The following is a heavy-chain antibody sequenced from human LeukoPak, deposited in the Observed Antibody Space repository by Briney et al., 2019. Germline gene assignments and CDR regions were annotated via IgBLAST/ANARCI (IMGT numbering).Heavy chain of an antibody. V-gene: IGHV4-38-2*02. CDR1: GYSISSGYY. J-gene: IGHJ4*02. Sequence: PSETLSLTCTVSGYSISSGYYWGWIRRPPGKGLEWIGSIYHSGSTYYNPSLKSRVTISVDTSKNQFSLKLSSVTAADTAVYYCARAHNVLRYFDWSNYFDYWGQGTLVTVSS. D-gene: IGHD3-9*01. CDR2: IYHSGST. CDR3: ARAHNVLRYFDWSNYFDY.